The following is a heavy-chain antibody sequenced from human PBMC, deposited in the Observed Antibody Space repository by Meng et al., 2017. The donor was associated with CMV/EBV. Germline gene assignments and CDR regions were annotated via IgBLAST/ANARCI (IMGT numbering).Heavy chain of an antibody. D-gene: IGHD3-22*01. V-gene: IGHV3-48*04. CDR1: GFTFSSYS. CDR3: ARDGGAYYYDSSGYFYGMDV. Sequence: GSLRLSCAASGFTFSSYSMNWVRQAPGKELEWVSYISSSSSNIYYADSVKGRFTISRDNAKNSLYLQMNSLRAEDTAVYYCARDGGAYYYDSSGYFYGMDVWGQGTTVTVSS. J-gene: IGHJ6*02. CDR2: ISSSSSNI.